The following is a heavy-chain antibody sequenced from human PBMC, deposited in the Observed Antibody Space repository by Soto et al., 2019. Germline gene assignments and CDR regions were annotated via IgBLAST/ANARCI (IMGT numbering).Heavy chain of an antibody. J-gene: IGHJ4*02. V-gene: IGHV3-21*01. D-gene: IGHD6-25*01. CDR3: ARDRNGGYVAYFDY. CDR1: GFTFSSYS. CDR2: IRSSSSYI. Sequence: GVSLRLSCAASGFTFSSYSMNWVRQAPGKGLEWVSSIRSSSSYIYYADSVKGRFTISRDNAKNSLYLQMNSLRAEDTAVYYCARDRNGGYVAYFDYWGLGTLVTVSS.